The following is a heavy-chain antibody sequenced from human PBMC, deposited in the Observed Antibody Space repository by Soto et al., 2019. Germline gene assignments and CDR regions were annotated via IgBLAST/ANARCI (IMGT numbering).Heavy chain of an antibody. J-gene: IGHJ3*01. CDR3: ARLRRDWGDAFEL. Sequence: QVQLVQSGADVKKPGSSVKVSCKTSGGPFGSSAISWVRQAPAQGLEWMGEIIPVFDKANYAKNFQGRLTITAHEPTGTVFMQLSSLRSEATAVYFCARLRRDWGDAFELWGLGTFVTVSS. V-gene: IGHV1-69*01. CDR2: IIPVFDKA. D-gene: IGHD3-16*01. CDR1: GGPFGSSA.